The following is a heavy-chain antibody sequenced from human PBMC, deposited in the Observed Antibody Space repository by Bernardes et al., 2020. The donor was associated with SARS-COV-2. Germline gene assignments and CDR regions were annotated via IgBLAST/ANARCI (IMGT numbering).Heavy chain of an antibody. CDR1: GGSISSGDYY. Sequence: SETLSLTCTVSGGSISSGDYYWSWIRQPPGKGLEWIGYIYYSGSTYYNPSLKSRVTISVDTSKNQFSLKLSSVTAADTAVYYCARHGSRDPYYYYYGMDVWGQGTTVTVSS. D-gene: IGHD6-13*01. J-gene: IGHJ6*02. CDR2: IYYSGST. CDR3: ARHGSRDPYYYYYGMDV. V-gene: IGHV4-30-4*01.